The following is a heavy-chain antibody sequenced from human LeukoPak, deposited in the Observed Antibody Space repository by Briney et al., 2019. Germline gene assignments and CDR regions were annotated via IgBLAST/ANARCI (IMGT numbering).Heavy chain of an antibody. J-gene: IGHJ4*02. CDR1: GGTFSSYA. D-gene: IGHD3-10*01. CDR3: ARTGGSGSYYNLFY. V-gene: IGHV1-69*04. CDR2: IIPILGIA. Sequence: GASVKVSCKASGGTFSSYAISWVRQAPGQGLEWMGRIIPILGIANYAQKFQGRVTITADKSTSTAYVELSSLRSEDTAVYYCARTGGSGSYYNLFYWGQGTLVTVSS.